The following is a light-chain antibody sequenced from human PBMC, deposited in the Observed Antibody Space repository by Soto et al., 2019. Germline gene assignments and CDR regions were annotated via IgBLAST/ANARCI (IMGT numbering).Light chain of an antibody. CDR2: AVT. CDR1: SSDVGDNY. CDR3: SAYACSNTFV. J-gene: IGLJ1*01. Sequence: QSALAQPPSASGSPGQSVTISCTGTSSDVGDNYVSWYQQHLGKAPKLIIYAVTLRPSGVPDRFSGSKSGNTASLTVSGLQADDEADSYCSAYACSNTFVFGTGTKLTVL. V-gene: IGLV2-8*01.